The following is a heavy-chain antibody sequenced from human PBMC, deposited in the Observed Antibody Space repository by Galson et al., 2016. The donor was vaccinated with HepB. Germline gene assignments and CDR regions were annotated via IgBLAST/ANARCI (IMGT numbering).Heavy chain of an antibody. Sequence: SLRLSCAASGFTFSSYGMHWVRQAPGKGLEWVAVISYDGSTKYYADSVKGRFTISRDNSKNTLYLQMNSLRADDTAVYYCAIGYGAETPGDAFDIWGRGTVVTVSS. D-gene: IGHD4/OR15-4a*01. CDR3: AIGYGAETPGDAFDI. J-gene: IGHJ3*02. CDR1: GFTFSSYG. CDR2: ISYDGSTK. V-gene: IGHV3-30*03.